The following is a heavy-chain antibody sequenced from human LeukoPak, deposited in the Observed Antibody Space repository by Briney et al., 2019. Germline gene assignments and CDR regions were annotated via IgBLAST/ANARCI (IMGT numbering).Heavy chain of an antibody. CDR1: GFTFSSYA. CDR3: AKGRGNTAMVNFDY. Sequence: PGGSLRLSCAASGFTFSSYAMTWVRQAPGKGLEWVSGISGSGSSTYYADSVKGRFTISRDNSKNTLYLQMNSLRAEDTAVYYCAKGRGNTAMVNFDYWGQGTPVTVSS. CDR2: ISGSGSST. J-gene: IGHJ4*02. D-gene: IGHD5-18*01. V-gene: IGHV3-23*01.